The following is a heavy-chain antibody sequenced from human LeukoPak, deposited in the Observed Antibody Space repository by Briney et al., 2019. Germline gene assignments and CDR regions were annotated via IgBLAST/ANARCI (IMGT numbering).Heavy chain of an antibody. Sequence: SETLSLTCAVYGGSFSGYYWSWIRQPPGKGLEWIGEINHSGSTNYNPPLKSRVTISVDTSKNQFSLKLSSVTAADTAVYYCARGRNRKAVVVPAAYGMDVWGKGTTVTVSS. CDR1: GGSFSGYY. V-gene: IGHV4-34*01. J-gene: IGHJ6*04. D-gene: IGHD2-2*01. CDR3: ARGRNRKAVVVPAAYGMDV. CDR2: INHSGST.